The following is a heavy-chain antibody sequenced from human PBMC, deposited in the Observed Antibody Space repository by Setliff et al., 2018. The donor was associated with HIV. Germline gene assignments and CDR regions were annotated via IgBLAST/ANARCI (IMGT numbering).Heavy chain of an antibody. V-gene: IGHV4-31*03. Sequence: SETLSLTCSVSGVSISNGVYFWSWLRQHPGKGLEWVGYIYYSGDTYYNPSLKSRVTISVDTSENRFSLTLNSVTAADTAVYYCATEMAAIRQDAFDIWGLGTRVTVTS. D-gene: IGHD6-19*01. CDR3: ATEMAAIRQDAFDI. J-gene: IGHJ3*02. CDR1: GVSISNGVYF. CDR2: IYYSGDT.